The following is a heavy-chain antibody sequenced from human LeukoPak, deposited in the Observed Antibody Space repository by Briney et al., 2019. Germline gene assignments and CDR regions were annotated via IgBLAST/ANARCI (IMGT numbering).Heavy chain of an antibody. CDR3: ARDFRGDYYDSSSGILRAFDI. CDR2: IYHSGST. Sequence: KPSETLSLTCAVSGGSISSSNWWSWVRQPPGKGLEWIGEIYHSGSTNYNPSLKSRVTISVDKSKNQFSLKLSSVTAADTAVYYCARDFRGDYYDSSSGILRAFDIWGQGTMVTVSS. D-gene: IGHD3-22*01. V-gene: IGHV4-4*02. J-gene: IGHJ3*02. CDR1: GGSISSSNW.